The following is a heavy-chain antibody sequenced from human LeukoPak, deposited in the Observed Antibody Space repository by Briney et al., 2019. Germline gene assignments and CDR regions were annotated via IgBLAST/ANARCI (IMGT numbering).Heavy chain of an antibody. Sequence: GGSLRLSCAASGFTFDDYTMHWVRQAPGKGLEWVSLISWDGSRTDFADSVKGRFTISRDNTKNSLYLQMNTLRTEDTALYYCAKSIRGVILDYWGQGTQVTVSS. CDR3: AKSIRGVILDY. J-gene: IGHJ4*02. V-gene: IGHV3-43*01. CDR2: ISWDGSRT. D-gene: IGHD3-10*01. CDR1: GFTFDDYT.